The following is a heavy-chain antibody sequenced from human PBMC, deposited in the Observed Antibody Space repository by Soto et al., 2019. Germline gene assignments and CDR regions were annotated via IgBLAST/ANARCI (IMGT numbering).Heavy chain of an antibody. CDR2: IYYSGST. D-gene: IGHD3-3*02. Sequence: SETLSLTCTVSGGSISSYYWSWIRQPPGKGLEWIGYIYYSGSTNYNPSLKSRVTISVDTSKNQFSLKLSSVTAADTAVYYCARVSTSDYYYYMDVWGKGTTVTVSS. CDR1: GGSISSYY. J-gene: IGHJ6*03. CDR3: ARVSTSDYYYYMDV. V-gene: IGHV4-59*01.